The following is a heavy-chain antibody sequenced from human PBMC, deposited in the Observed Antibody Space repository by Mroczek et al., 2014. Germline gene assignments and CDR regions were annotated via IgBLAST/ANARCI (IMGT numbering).Heavy chain of an antibody. CDR1: GFTFSSYS. CDR3: ARGSRYCSSTSCYPSAFDY. CDR2: ISSSSSYI. Sequence: VQLVESGGGLVKPGGSLRLSCAASGFTFSSYSMNWVRQAPGKGLEWVSSISSSSSYIYYADSVKGRFTISRDNAKNSLYLQMNSLRAEDTAVYYCARGSRYCSSTSCYPSAFDYVGPGNPGPPSP. D-gene: IGHD2-2*01. J-gene: IGHJ4*02. V-gene: IGHV3-21*01.